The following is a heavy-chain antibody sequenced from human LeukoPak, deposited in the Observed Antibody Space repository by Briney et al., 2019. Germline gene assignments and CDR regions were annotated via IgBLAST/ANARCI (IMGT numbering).Heavy chain of an antibody. CDR1: GFTFDDYA. V-gene: IGHV3-9*01. J-gene: IGHJ5*02. CDR3: ARSPRVATISGGTNNWFDP. D-gene: IGHD5-12*01. CDR2: ISWNSGSI. Sequence: GGCLRLSCSASGFTFDDYAMHSVRQAPGKGLELVSGISWNSGSIGYADSVKGRFTISRDNAKNSLYLQMNSLRAEDTAVYYCARSPRVATISGGTNNWFDPWGQGTLVTVSS.